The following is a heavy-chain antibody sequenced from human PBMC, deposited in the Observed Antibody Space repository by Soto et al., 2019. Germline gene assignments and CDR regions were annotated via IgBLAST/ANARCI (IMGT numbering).Heavy chain of an antibody. D-gene: IGHD3-9*01. CDR2: INSDVSSS. V-gene: IGHV3-74*01. CDR1: GFTFSHHW. Sequence: GGSLRLSCAASGFTFSHHWMHCVRQDPGKGLVWLSQINSDVSSSAYADSVKGRFTISRDNAKNTLYLQMNSLRAEDSAVYFCAREDSNYFDPKWLDDWGQGTLVTVSS. CDR3: AREDSNYFDPKWLDD. J-gene: IGHJ4*02.